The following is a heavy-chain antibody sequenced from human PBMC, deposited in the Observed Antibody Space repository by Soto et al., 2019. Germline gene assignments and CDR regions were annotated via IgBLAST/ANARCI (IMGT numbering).Heavy chain of an antibody. CDR1: GFTFSSYD. V-gene: IGHV3-23*01. D-gene: IGHD1-26*01. CDR2: ISDSGSST. CDR3: AKDARLVGAAIDY. J-gene: IGHJ4*02. Sequence: EVQLLEPGGGLEKPGGSLRLSCAASGFTFSSYDMSWVRQAPGKGLEWVSGISDSGSSTYYADSVKGRFTISRDNSKNTLYLQMNSLRAEDTAVYFCAKDARLVGAAIDYWGQGDLVTVSS.